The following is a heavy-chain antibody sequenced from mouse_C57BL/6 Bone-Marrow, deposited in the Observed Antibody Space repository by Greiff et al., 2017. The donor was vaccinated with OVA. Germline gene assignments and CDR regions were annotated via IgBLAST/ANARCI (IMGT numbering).Heavy chain of an antibody. V-gene: IGHV1-59*01. CDR2: IDPSDSYT. D-gene: IGHD1-1*01. J-gene: IGHJ2*01. CDR1: GYTFTSYW. Sequence: QVQLQQPGAELVRPGTSVKLSCKASGYTFTSYWMHWVKQRPGQGLEWIGVIDPSDSYTNYNQKFKGKATLTVDTSSSTAYMQLSSLTSEYSAVYYCARGVLRDYWGQGTTLTVSS. CDR3: ARGVLRDY.